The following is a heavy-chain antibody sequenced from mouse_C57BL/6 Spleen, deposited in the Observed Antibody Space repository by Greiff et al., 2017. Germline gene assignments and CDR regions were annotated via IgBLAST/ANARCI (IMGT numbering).Heavy chain of an antibody. Sequence: QVQLQQPGAELVKPGASVKLSCKASGYTFTSYWMHWVKQRPGRCLEWIGRIDPNSGGTKYNEKFKSKATLTVDKPSSTAYMQLSSLTSEDTAVYYCARSGYYFDYWGKGTTLTVSS. J-gene: IGHJ2*01. D-gene: IGHD2-2*01. CDR1: GYTFTSYW. CDR2: IDPNSGGT. CDR3: ARSGYYFDY. V-gene: IGHV1-72*01.